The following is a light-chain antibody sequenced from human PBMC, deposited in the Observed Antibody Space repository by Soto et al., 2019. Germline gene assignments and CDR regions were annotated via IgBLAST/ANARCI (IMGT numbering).Light chain of an antibody. Sequence: AIRMTQSPSSFSASTGDRVTITCRASQGISSYLAWYQQKPGKAPKLLIYAAATLQRGAPSRFSASGSGTDFTLSISRLQSEDFATYDCQQYLSYPHTFGQGTKLQI. CDR2: AAA. CDR1: QGISSY. J-gene: IGKJ2*01. CDR3: QQYLSYPHT. V-gene: IGKV1-8*01.